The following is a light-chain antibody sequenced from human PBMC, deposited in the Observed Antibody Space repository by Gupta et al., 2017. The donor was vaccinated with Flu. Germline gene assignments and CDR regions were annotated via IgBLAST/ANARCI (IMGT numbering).Light chain of an antibody. CDR3: CSYAGRFTSV. CDR2: DVN. J-gene: IGLJ2*01. Sequence: QSALTQPRSVSGSPGQSVTFSCIGANRDVDNFNYVSWYQQHPGEAPKLMIFDVNKRPSGVPDRFSGSKSCDTASLTISGLQAEDEADYYCCSYAGRFTSVFGGGTKLTVL. V-gene: IGLV2-11*01. CDR1: NRDVDNFNY.